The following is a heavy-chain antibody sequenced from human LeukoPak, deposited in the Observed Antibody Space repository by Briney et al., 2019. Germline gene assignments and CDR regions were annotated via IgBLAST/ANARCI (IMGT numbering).Heavy chain of an antibody. Sequence: ASVKVFCKASGYTFTGYYMHWVRQAPGQGLEWMGWINPNSGGTNYAQKFQGRVTMTRDTSISTAYMELSRLRSDDTAVYYCARDYGDYVGSQPDYWGQGTLVTVSS. CDR1: GYTFTGYY. CDR3: ARDYGDYVGSQPDY. V-gene: IGHV1-2*02. CDR2: INPNSGGT. J-gene: IGHJ4*02. D-gene: IGHD4-17*01.